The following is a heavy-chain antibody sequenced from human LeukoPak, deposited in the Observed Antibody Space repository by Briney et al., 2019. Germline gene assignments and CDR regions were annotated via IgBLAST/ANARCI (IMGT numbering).Heavy chain of an antibody. Sequence: GGSLRLSCAASGFTFSNYAMSWVRQAPEKGLEWVSGISGSGDVTQYADSVKGRFTISRDNSKNTVYLQMNSLRAEDTAVYYCAKKRTDVTGSHYFDWWGQGTLVTVSS. CDR2: ISGSGDVT. V-gene: IGHV3-23*01. CDR3: AKKRTDVTGSHYFDW. D-gene: IGHD3-9*01. CDR1: GFTFSNYA. J-gene: IGHJ4*02.